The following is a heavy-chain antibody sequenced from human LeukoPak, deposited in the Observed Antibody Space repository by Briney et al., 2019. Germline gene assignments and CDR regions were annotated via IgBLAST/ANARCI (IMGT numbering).Heavy chain of an antibody. CDR3: ARGQRIAVAGTRSYFDL. CDR2: INHSGST. Sequence: KPSETLSLTCAVYGGSFSGYYWGWIRQPPGKGLEWIGEINHSGSTNYNPSLKSRVTISVDTSKNQFSLKLSSVTAADTAVYYCARGQRIAVAGTRSYFDLWGRGTLVTVSS. CDR1: GGSFSGYY. D-gene: IGHD6-19*01. J-gene: IGHJ2*01. V-gene: IGHV4-34*01.